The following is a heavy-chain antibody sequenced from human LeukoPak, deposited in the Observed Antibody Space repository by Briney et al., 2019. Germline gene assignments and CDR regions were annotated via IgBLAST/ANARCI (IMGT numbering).Heavy chain of an antibody. V-gene: IGHV4-34*01. CDR2: INHSGSA. CDR1: GGSFSGYY. Sequence: SETLSLTCAVSGGSFSGYYWTWIRQPPGKGLEWIGEINHSGSANYNPSLKSRVTISLDTSKDQFSLKLSSVTAADTAVYYCARGSHRRAFDIWGQGTMVTVSS. J-gene: IGHJ3*02. CDR3: ARGSHRRAFDI.